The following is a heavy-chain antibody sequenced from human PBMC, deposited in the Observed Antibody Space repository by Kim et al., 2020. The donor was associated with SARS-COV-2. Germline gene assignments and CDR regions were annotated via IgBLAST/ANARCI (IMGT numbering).Heavy chain of an antibody. J-gene: IGHJ4*02. CDR3: ARSRIGFSYGKFDY. D-gene: IGHD5-18*01. Sequence: GGSLRLSCTASGFAFSSYSMNWVRQAPGKGLEWVSSIQRGTDYIYDSDSVRGRFTISRDNAKNSLHLQMNNLRAEDTAVYFCARSRIGFSYGKFDYWGQGSLVTVSS. CDR2: IQRGTDYI. V-gene: IGHV3-21*01. CDR1: GFAFSSYS.